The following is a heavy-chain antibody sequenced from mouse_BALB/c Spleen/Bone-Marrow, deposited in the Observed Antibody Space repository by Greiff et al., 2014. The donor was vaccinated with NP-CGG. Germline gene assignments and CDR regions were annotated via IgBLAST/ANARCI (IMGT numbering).Heavy chain of an antibody. Sequence: VHLQQSGAEPVKPGASVKLSCTASGFNIKDTYMHWVKQRPEQGLEWIGRIDPANGKTKYDPKFQGKATITADTSSNTAYLQLSSLTSEDTAVYYCARGHGYYVGYYFDNWGQGTTLTVSS. J-gene: IGHJ2*01. CDR1: GFNIKDTY. CDR2: IDPANGKT. CDR3: ARGHGYYVGYYFDN. D-gene: IGHD2-3*01. V-gene: IGHV14-3*02.